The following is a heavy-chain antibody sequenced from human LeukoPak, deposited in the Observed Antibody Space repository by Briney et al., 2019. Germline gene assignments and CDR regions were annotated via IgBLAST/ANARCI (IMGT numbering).Heavy chain of an antibody. CDR2: IYWDDDE. CDR1: GLSLSTSGVN. CDR3: AQRGGGGYREYFQH. D-gene: IGHD1-26*01. J-gene: IGHJ1*01. Sequence: SGATLVNPTQTLTLTCSFSGLSLSTSGVNVGWMRQPPVKALEWLALIYWDDDERYSPSLKNRLTIPRATSNNQVVLAMTNLDPVDTATYYRAQRGGGGYREYFQHWGEGNLVTVSS. V-gene: IGHV2-5*02.